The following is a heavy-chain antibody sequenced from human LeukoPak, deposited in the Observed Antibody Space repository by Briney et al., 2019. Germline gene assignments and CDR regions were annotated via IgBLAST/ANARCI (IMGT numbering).Heavy chain of an antibody. D-gene: IGHD4-17*01. CDR2: INHSGST. V-gene: IGHV4-34*01. J-gene: IGHJ4*02. CDR3: ARESTVTNIFDC. CDR1: GGSFSGYY. Sequence: SETLSLTCAVYGGSFSGYYWSWIRQPPGKGLEWIGEINHSGSTNYNPSLKSRVTISVDTSKNQFSLKLSSVTAADTAVYYCARESTVTNIFDCWGQGTLVTVSS.